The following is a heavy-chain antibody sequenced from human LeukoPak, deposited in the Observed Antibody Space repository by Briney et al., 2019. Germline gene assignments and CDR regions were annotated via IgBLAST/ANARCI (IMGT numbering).Heavy chain of an antibody. V-gene: IGHV3-33*08. CDR1: GFMFSSYG. Sequence: GSLRLSCAASGFMFSSYGMHWVRQAPGKGLEWVAVIWYDGSNKYYADSVKGRFTISRDNSKNTLYLQMNSLRAEDTAVYYCARGPYGSGRGVDYYYYGMDVWGQGTTVTVSS. J-gene: IGHJ6*02. D-gene: IGHD3-10*01. CDR3: ARGPYGSGRGVDYYYYGMDV. CDR2: IWYDGSNK.